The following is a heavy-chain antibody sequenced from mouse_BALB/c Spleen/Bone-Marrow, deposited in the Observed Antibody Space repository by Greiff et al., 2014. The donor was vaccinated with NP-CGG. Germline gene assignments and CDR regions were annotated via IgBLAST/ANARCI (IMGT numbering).Heavy chain of an antibody. D-gene: IGHD1-1*01. V-gene: IGHV14-3*02. J-gene: IGHJ3*01. Sequence: EVHLVESGAELVKPGASVKLSCTASGFNIKDTYMHWVKQRPEQGLEWIGRIDPANGNTKYDPKFQGKATITADTSSNTAYLQLSSLTSEDTAVYYCAIYYYGSSGFAYWGQGTLVTVS. CDR3: AIYYYGSSGFAY. CDR1: GFNIKDTY. CDR2: IDPANGNT.